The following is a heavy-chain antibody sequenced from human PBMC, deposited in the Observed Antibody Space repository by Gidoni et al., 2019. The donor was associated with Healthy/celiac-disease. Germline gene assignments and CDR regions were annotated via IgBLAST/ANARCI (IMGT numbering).Heavy chain of an antibody. J-gene: IGHJ4*02. V-gene: IGHV3-49*04. CDR3: TGRLVGEDY. CDR1: GFTFGDYA. CDR2: IRSKAYGGTT. D-gene: IGHD3-10*01. Sequence: EVQLVESGGGLVQPGRSLRLSCTASGFTFGDYAMSWVRQAPGKGLEWVGFIRSKAYGGTTEYAASVKGRFTISRDDSKSIAYLQMNSLKTEDTAVYYCTGRLVGEDYWGQGTLVTVSS.